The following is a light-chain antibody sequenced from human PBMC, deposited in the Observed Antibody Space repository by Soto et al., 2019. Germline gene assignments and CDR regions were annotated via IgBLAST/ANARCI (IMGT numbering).Light chain of an antibody. Sequence: EIVLTQSPATLSLSPGERATLSCGASQSVSNNYLAWYQQKPGLAPRLLIFDASNRATGIPDRFSGSGSGTVFTLTISRLEPEDFAVYFCQHYGSSLFFGQGTRLEIK. CDR1: QSVSNNY. CDR3: QHYGSSLF. J-gene: IGKJ5*01. V-gene: IGKV3D-20*01. CDR2: DAS.